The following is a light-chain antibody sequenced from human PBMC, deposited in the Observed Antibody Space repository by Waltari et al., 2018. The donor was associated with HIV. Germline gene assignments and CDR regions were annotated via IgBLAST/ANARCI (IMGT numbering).Light chain of an antibody. J-gene: IGLJ1*01. V-gene: IGLV1-44*01. CDR3: AAWDDNLNGYV. CDR1: SSNIGCTP. Sequence: QSVLTPTPSASGTPGQRVIVSCSGRSSNIGCTPVNWYQLLPGAAPRLLIHSLNQRPSGVPDRFSGSKSGASASLAISGLQSEDEADYYCAAWDDNLNGYVFGSGTKVTVL. CDR2: SLN.